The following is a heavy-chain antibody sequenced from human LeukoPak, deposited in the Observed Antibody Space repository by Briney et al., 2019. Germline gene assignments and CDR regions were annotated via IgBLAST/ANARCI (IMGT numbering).Heavy chain of an antibody. D-gene: IGHD6-6*01. CDR1: GFTFDDYG. V-gene: IGHV3-20*04. Sequence: PGGSLRLSCAASGFTFDDYGMSWVRQAPGKGLEWVSGINWNGGSTGYADSVKGRFTISRDNAKNSLYLQMNSLRAEDTALYYCARAGVIAARPSLGYYYYYMDVWGKGTTVTVSS. CDR3: ARAGVIAARPSLGYYYYYMDV. J-gene: IGHJ6*03. CDR2: INWNGGST.